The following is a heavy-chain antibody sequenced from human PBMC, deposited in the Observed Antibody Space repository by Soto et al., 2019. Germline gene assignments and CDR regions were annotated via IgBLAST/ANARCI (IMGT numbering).Heavy chain of an antibody. CDR2: IYPGDSDT. J-gene: IGHJ6*02. D-gene: IGHD2-2*02. Sequence: PGESLKISCKGSGYRFTSYWIAWVRQMPGKGLEWMGIIYPGDSDTRYSPSFQGQVTISADKSISTAYLQWSSLKASDTAMYYCSRQQGERCSSTSCYTNLKYYYYYGMDVWGQGTTVIVS. V-gene: IGHV5-51*01. CDR3: SRQQGERCSSTSCYTNLKYYYYYGMDV. CDR1: GYRFTSYW.